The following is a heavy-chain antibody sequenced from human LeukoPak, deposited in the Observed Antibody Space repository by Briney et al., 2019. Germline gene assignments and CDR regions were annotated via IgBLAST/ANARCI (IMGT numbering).Heavy chain of an antibody. CDR3: VTESYRRFDY. CDR2: IKQGGSEK. D-gene: IGHD3-10*01. J-gene: IGHJ4*02. CDR1: GFTFTYW. Sequence: GGSLRLSCAASGFTFTYWMSRVRQAPGKGPEWVADIKQGGSEKYYVDSVKGRFTISRDNAKNSLYLQMNSLRAEDTAVYYCVTESYRRFDYWGQGTLVTVSS. V-gene: IGHV3-7*01.